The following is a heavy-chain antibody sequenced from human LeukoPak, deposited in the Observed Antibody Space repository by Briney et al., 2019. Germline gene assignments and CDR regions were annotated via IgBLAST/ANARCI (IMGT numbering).Heavy chain of an antibody. CDR3: ARGVYPDYYDSSGYYYGSLAFDY. V-gene: IGHV4-30-2*01. CDR2: IYHSGST. D-gene: IGHD3-22*01. Sequence: SETLSLTCAVSGGSISSGGYSWSWIRQPPGKGLEWIGYIYHSGSTYYNPSLKSRVTISVDTSKNQFSLKLSSVTAADTAVYYCARGVYPDYYDSSGYYYGSLAFDYWGQGTLVTVSS. J-gene: IGHJ4*02. CDR1: GGSISSGGYS.